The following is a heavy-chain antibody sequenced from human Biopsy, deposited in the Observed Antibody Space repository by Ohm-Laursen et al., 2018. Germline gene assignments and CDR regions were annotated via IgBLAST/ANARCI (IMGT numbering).Heavy chain of an antibody. CDR2: IKNSENYT. V-gene: IGHV3-21*01. CDR1: GFRFSLYS. Sequence: GSLRLSRTASGFRFSLYSMNWVRQAPGKGLEWVSSIKNSENYTYYADSVKGRFIISRDNAKNSLYLQMNGLRVEDTAVYYCATDFGYCGNNVCSSDFYYGMDVWGQGTTVTVSS. D-gene: IGHD5/OR15-5a*01. CDR3: ATDFGYCGNNVCSSDFYYGMDV. J-gene: IGHJ6*02.